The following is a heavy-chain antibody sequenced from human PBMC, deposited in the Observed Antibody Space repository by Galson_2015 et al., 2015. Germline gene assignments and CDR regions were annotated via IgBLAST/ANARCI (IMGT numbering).Heavy chain of an antibody. D-gene: IGHD1-26*01. CDR3: ARDRDDPLGATVP. CDR2: IYSGGST. J-gene: IGHJ5*02. CDR1: GFTFSSYS. Sequence: LRLSCAASGFTFSSYSMNWVRQAPGKGLEWVSVIYSGGSTYYADSMKGRLTISRDNSKNTLYLQMNSLRAEDTAVYYCARDRDDPLGATVPWGQGTLVTASS. V-gene: IGHV3-53*01.